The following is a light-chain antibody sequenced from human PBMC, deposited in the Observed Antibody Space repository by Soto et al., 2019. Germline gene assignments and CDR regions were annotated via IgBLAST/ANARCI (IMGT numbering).Light chain of an antibody. CDR3: QHYNSYSEA. CDR1: QTISSW. Sequence: DIQMTQSPSTLSGPVGDRVTITCRASQTISSWLAWYQQKPGKAPKLLIYKASTLKSGVPSRFRGSGSGTEFTLTISSLQHDDFATYYCQHYNSYSEAFGQGTKVDIK. J-gene: IGKJ1*01. CDR2: KAS. V-gene: IGKV1-5*03.